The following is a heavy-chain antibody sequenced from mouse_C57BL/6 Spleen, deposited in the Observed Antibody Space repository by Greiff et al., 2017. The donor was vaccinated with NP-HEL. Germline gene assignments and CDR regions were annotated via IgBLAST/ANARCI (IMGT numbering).Heavy chain of an antibody. D-gene: IGHD3-1*01. V-gene: IGHV5-4*03. Sequence: EVKLMESGGGLVKPGGSLKLSCAASGFTFSSYAMSWVRQTPEKRLEWVATISDGGSYTYYPDNVKGRFTISRDKAKNNLYLQMSHLKSEDTAMYYCARGGLRYFDVWGTGTTVTVSS. CDR3: ARGGLRYFDV. J-gene: IGHJ1*03. CDR2: ISDGGSYT. CDR1: GFTFSSYA.